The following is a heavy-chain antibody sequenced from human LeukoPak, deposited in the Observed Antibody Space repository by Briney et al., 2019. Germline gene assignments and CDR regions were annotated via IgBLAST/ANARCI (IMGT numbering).Heavy chain of an antibody. CDR1: RYTFTTYG. J-gene: IGHJ6*02. CDR2: ISAYNGNT. CDR3: ARGDPADYYYGMDV. V-gene: IGHV1-18*01. Sequence: ASLKVSCKASRYTFTTYGISWVRQAPGQGLEWMGWISAYNGNTNYAQKLQGRVTMTTDTSTSTAYMELRSLRSDDTAVYYCARGDPADYYYGMDVWGQGTTVTVSS.